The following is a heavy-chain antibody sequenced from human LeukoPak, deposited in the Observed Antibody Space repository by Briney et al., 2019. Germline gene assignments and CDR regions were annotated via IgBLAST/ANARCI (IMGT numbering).Heavy chain of an antibody. V-gene: IGHV3-64D*09. CDR3: AKGRGLWFGDQFDY. J-gene: IGHJ4*02. CDR1: GFTFSSYA. CDR2: ISSNGIST. D-gene: IGHD3-10*01. Sequence: PGGSLRLSCSASGFTFSSYAMHWVRQAPGKGLEYVSAISSNGISTYYADSLKGRFTISRDNSKNTLYLQMSSLRADDTAVYYCAKGRGLWFGDQFDYWGQGTLVTVSS.